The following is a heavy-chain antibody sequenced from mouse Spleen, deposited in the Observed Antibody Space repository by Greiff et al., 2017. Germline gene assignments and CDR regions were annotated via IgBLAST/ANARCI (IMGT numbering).Heavy chain of an antibody. J-gene: IGHJ4*01. CDR2: ISSGSSTI. D-gene: IGHD2-14*01. V-gene: IGHV5-17*02. CDR3: ARYRYDAMDY. Sequence: EVQGVESGGGLVQPGGSRKLSCAASGFTFSSFGMHWVRQAPEKGLEWVAYISSGSSTIYYADTVKGRVTISRDNPKNTLFLQMTSLRSEDTAMYYCARYRYDAMDYWGQGTSVTVSS. CDR1: GFTFSSFG.